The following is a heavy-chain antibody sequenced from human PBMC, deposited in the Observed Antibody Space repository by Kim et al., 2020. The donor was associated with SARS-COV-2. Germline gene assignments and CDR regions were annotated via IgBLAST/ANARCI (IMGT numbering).Heavy chain of an antibody. CDR3: AKDASQNYVWGSYLTDLPDY. V-gene: IGHV3-43*02. D-gene: IGHD3-16*02. J-gene: IGHJ4*02. Sequence: GGSLRLSCAASGFTFDDYAMHWVRQAPGKGLEWVSLISGDGGSTYYADSVKGRFTISRDNSKNSLYLQMNSLRTEDTALYYCAKDASQNYVWGSYLTDLPDYWGQGTLVTVSS. CDR2: ISGDGGST. CDR1: GFTFDDYA.